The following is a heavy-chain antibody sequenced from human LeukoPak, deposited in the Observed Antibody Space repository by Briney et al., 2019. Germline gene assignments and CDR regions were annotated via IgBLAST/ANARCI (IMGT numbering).Heavy chain of an antibody. J-gene: IGHJ3*02. Sequence: SETLSLTCTVSGGSISSGSYYWSWIRQPAGKGLEWIGRIYTSGSTNYNPSLKSRVTISVDTSKNQFSLKLSSVTPEDTAVYYCARRELRFHAFDIWGQGTMVTVSS. CDR3: ARRELRFHAFDI. CDR2: IYTSGST. CDR1: GGSISSGSYY. V-gene: IGHV4-61*02. D-gene: IGHD1-7*01.